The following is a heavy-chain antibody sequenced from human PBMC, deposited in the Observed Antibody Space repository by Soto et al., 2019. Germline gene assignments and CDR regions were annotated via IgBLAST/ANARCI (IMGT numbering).Heavy chain of an antibody. CDR3: ARAGVDGDHGDDAFDM. CDR2: ISFASTFV. V-gene: IGHV3-21*01. D-gene: IGHD2-8*01. Sequence: EVQVVESGGGLVKPGGSLRLSCATSGFTFSRYSINWVRQAPGKGLEWVSCISFASTFVFYAESVKGRFTISRDNAKNSVYLQMNSLRVEDTALYFCARAGVDGDHGDDAFDMWGQGTLVTVSS. J-gene: IGHJ3*02. CDR1: GFTFSRYS.